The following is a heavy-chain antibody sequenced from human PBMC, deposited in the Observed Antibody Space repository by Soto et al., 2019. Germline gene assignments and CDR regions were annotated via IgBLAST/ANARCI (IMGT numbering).Heavy chain of an antibody. D-gene: IGHD2-2*01. Sequence: QVQLVQSGAEVKKPGSSVKVSCKASGGTFSSYAISWVRQAPGQGLEWMGGIIPIFGTANYAQKFQGRVTIIADESTSTAYMELSSLRSEDTAVYYCARVLLGYCSSTSCPSGDWFDPWGQGTLVTVSS. CDR3: ARVLLGYCSSTSCPSGDWFDP. CDR1: GGTFSSYA. J-gene: IGHJ5*02. CDR2: IIPIFGTA. V-gene: IGHV1-69*01.